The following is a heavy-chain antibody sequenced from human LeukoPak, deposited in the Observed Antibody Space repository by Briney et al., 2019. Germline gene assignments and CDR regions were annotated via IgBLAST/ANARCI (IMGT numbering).Heavy chain of an antibody. CDR1: GFSFSFYW. V-gene: IGHV3-21*01. CDR3: AREDASSWDY. Sequence: GGSLRLSCAASGFSFSFYWMHWVRQAPGKGLEWVSSISSSGSYIYYADSLKGRFTISRDNAKNSLYLQMNSLRAEDAAVYYCAREDASSWDYWGQGILVTVSS. CDR2: ISSSGSYI. J-gene: IGHJ4*02. D-gene: IGHD6-13*01.